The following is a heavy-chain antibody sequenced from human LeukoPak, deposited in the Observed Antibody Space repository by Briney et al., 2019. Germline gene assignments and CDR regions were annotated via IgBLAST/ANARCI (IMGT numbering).Heavy chain of an antibody. CDR2: INTNTGNP. Sequence: GASVKVSCKASGYTFTSYAMNWVRQAPGQGLEWMGWINTNTGNPTYAQGFTGRFVFSLDTSVSTAYLQISSLKAEDTAVYYCARGGLLKFYSSSWYAHYWGQGTLVTVSS. CDR1: GYTFTSYA. D-gene: IGHD6-13*01. J-gene: IGHJ4*02. V-gene: IGHV7-4-1*02. CDR3: ARGGLLKFYSSSWYAHY.